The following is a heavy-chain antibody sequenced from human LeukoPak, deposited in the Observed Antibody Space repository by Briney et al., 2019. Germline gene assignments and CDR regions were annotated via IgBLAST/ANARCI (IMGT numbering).Heavy chain of an antibody. V-gene: IGHV4-4*02. CDR3: SRESGAFSPFGY. J-gene: IGHJ4*02. CDR2: ISLSGRT. D-gene: IGHD1-26*01. CDR1: GGSISRTNW. Sequence: PSGTLSLTCDVSGGSISRTNWWSWVRQSPEQGLEWIGEISLSGRTNYNPSLQSRVTMSLDESKNQLSLDLASVTAADTAVYYCSRESGAFSPFGYWGQGTLVTVHS.